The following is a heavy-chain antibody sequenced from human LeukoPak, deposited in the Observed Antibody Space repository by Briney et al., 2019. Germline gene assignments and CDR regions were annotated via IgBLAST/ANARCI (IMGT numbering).Heavy chain of an antibody. V-gene: IGHV3-33*01. CDR3: AREDYYDSSDFYYYYGMDV. Sequence: GGSLRLSCAASGFTFSSYGMHWVRQAPGKGLEWVAVIWYDGSNKYYADSVKGRFTISRDNSKNTLYLQMNSLRAEDTAVYYYAREDYYDSSDFYYYYGMDVWGQGTTVTVSS. J-gene: IGHJ6*02. D-gene: IGHD3-22*01. CDR2: IWYDGSNK. CDR1: GFTFSSYG.